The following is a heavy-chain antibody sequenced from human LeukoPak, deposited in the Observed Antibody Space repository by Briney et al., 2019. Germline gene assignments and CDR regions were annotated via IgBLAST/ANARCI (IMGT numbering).Heavy chain of an antibody. CDR3: ARGTGYNVFDY. Sequence: GGSLRLSCAASGFTLSSYWMHWVRQAPGKGLVWVSRINSDGSSTNYADSVKGRFTISRDNAKNTLYLQMNSLRAEDTAVYYCARGTGYNVFDYWGQGTLVTVS. CDR1: GFTLSSYW. V-gene: IGHV3-74*01. J-gene: IGHJ4*02. CDR2: INSDGSST. D-gene: IGHD2-8*02.